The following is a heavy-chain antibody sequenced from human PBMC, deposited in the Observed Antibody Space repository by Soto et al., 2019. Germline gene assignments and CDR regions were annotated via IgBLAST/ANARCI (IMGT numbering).Heavy chain of an antibody. V-gene: IGHV3-23*01. J-gene: IGHJ4*02. CDR3: AKEGGYSTYFDY. CDR2: ISGSGGST. CDR1: GFTCSSYA. Sequence: GSLRLSCAASGFTCSSYAMSWVRQAPGKGLEWVSAISGSGGSTYYADSVKGRFTISRDNSKNTLYLQMNSLRAEDTAVYYCAKEGGYSTYFDYWGQGTLVTVSS. D-gene: IGHD3-22*01.